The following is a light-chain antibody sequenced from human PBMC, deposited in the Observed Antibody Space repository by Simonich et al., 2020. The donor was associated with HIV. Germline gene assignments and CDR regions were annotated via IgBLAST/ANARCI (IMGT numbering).Light chain of an antibody. CDR3: QQYNNWPPLT. CDR2: GAS. J-gene: IGKJ4*01. V-gene: IGKV3-15*01. Sequence: EIVLTQSPATLSVSPGERATLSCGASQRVSDSYLAWYQQKPGLSPRLLIYGASTRATCIPARFSGSGSGSELTLTISSLQSEDFAVYYCQQYNNWPPLTFGGGTKVEMK. CDR1: QRVSDSY.